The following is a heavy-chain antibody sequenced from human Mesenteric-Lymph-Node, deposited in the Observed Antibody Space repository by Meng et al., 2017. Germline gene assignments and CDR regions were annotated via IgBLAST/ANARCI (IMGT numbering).Heavy chain of an antibody. Sequence: VQLQESGPGLVKPSETLSLTCTVSGGSISSYYWSWIRQPPGKGLEWIGYIYYSGSTFYNPSLKRRVIISIDTSKNQFSLKLSSVTAADTAVYYCARDRKHYGERGWFDPWGQGTLVTVSS. D-gene: IGHD4-17*01. CDR1: GGSISSYY. CDR2: IYYSGST. J-gene: IGHJ5*02. V-gene: IGHV4-59*12. CDR3: ARDRKHYGERGWFDP.